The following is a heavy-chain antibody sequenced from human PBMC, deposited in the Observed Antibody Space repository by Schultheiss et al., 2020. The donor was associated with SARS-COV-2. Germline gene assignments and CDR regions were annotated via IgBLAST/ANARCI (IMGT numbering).Heavy chain of an antibody. Sequence: LRLSCEVSGFTFSTYGMHWVRQAPGKGLEWVAVISYDGSNKYYADSVRGRFTISRDNAKNSLFLQMNSLRAEDTAVYYCARYIISFGGILVSGFDYWGQGTLVTVSS. V-gene: IGHV3-33*05. CDR3: ARYIISFGGILVSGFDY. CDR1: GFTFSTYG. J-gene: IGHJ4*02. CDR2: ISYDGSNK. D-gene: IGHD3-16*02.